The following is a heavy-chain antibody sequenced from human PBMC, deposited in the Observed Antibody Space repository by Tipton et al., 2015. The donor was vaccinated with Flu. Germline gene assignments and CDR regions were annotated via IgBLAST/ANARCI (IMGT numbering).Heavy chain of an antibody. CDR2: IYPSGTT. CDR3: ARLSYYDVDLKNFYFDY. D-gene: IGHD3-10*02. V-gene: IGHV4-39*01. CDR1: GGSISISSYY. J-gene: IGHJ4*02. Sequence: TLSLTCTVSGGSISISSYYWVWIRQPPGKGLEWIGSIYPSGTTYYNPSLKSRVTISVDTSKSQFSLMLRSVTAADTAVYYCARLSYYDVDLKNFYFDYWGQGALVTVSS.